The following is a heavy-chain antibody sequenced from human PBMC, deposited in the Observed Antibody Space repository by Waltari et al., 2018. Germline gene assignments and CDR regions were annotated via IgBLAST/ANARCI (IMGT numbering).Heavy chain of an antibody. CDR3: ARFRPADYYPHVRFDS. Sequence: QLQLPESGPRLVRPSETLSLTCTVFGDSLRSSSPLYWGWIRQPPGKGPEWLGTLYYRGSTYYNPSLGSRVSMSIDTSKNQFSLTLNSVTAADTAVYYCARFRPADYYPHVRFDSWGKGSLVTVSS. CDR1: GDSLRSSSPLY. J-gene: IGHJ4*02. CDR2: LYYRGST. D-gene: IGHD3-9*01. V-gene: IGHV4-39*01.